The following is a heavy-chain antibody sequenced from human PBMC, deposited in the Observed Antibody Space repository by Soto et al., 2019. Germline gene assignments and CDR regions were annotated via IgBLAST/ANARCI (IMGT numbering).Heavy chain of an antibody. V-gene: IGHV1-69*13. J-gene: IGHJ4*02. CDR1: GGTFSSYA. Sequence: SVKVSCKASGGTFSSYAISWVRQATGQGLEWMGGIIPIFGTANYAQKFQGRVTITAYESTSTAYMELRSLRSEETAVYYCARRLQRYYYDSSGYYWDYCGQGPLVTVSS. D-gene: IGHD3-22*01. CDR3: ARRLQRYYYDSSGYYWDY. CDR2: IIPIFGTA.